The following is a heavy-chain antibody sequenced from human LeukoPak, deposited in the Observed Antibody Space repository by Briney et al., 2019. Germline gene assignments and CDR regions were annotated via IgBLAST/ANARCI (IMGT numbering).Heavy chain of an antibody. CDR1: RFTFSDSS. CDR3: AREPSQGAFDI. V-gene: IGHV3-48*01. J-gene: IGHJ3*02. CDR2: ISSTSTII. Sequence: GGSLRLFCAASRFTFSDSSMNWVRQAPGKGLEWVSYISSTSTIIYYADSVKGRFTISRDNAKNSMYLQMNSLRAEDTAVYYCAREPSQGAFDIWGQGTMVTVSS.